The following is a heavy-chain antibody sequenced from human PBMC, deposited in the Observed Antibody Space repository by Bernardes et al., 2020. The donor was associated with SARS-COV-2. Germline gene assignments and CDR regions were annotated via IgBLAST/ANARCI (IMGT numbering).Heavy chain of an antibody. CDR3: ARDEREYYDFWSGYSVNWFDP. V-gene: IGHV3-20*01. D-gene: IGHD3-3*01. J-gene: IGHJ5*02. CDR1: GFTFDDYG. CDR2: INWNGGST. Sequence: GGSLRLSCAASGFTFDDYGMSWVRQAPGKGLEWVSGINWNGGSTGYADSVKGRFTISRDNAKNSLYLQMNSLRAEDTALYHCARDEREYYDFWSGYSVNWFDPWGQGTLVTVSS.